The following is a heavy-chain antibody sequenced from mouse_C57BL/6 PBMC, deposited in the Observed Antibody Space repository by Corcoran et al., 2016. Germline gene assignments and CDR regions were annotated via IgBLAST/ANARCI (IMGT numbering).Heavy chain of an antibody. CDR2: INPNNGGT. Sequence: EVQLQQSGPELVKPGASVKISCKASGYTFTDYYMNWVKQSHGKSLEWIGDINPNNGGTSYNQKFKGKATLTVDKSSSTAYMELRSLTSEDSAVYYCARSSGYFDYWVQGTTLTVSS. J-gene: IGHJ2*01. CDR1: GYTFTDYY. CDR3: ARSSGYFDY. D-gene: IGHD3-1*01. V-gene: IGHV1-26*01.